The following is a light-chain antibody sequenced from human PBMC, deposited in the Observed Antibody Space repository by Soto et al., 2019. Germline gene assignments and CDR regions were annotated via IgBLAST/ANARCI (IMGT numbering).Light chain of an antibody. Sequence: QSALNQPASVSGSPGQSITISCTGTSSDVGGYNYVSWYQHHPGKAPKLIIYDVTNRPSGVSNPFSGSKSGNTASLTISGLQPEDEADYYCSSYTTSNTRQIVFGTG. CDR2: DVT. CDR3: SSYTTSNTRQIV. V-gene: IGLV2-14*03. CDR1: SSDVGGYNY. J-gene: IGLJ1*01.